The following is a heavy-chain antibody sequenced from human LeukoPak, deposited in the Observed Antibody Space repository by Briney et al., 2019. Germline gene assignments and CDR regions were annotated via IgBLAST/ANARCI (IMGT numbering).Heavy chain of an antibody. D-gene: IGHD3-3*01. CDR1: GDSIIGYY. V-gene: IGHV4-38-2*02. CDR2: IYHSGST. Sequence: SSETLSLTCSVSGDSIIGYYWGWIRQPPGKGLEWIGSIYHSGSTYYNPSLKSRITISLDTSKNQFSLELSSVTAADTAVYYCAREDYDFWSGYSDAFDIWGQGTMVSISS. J-gene: IGHJ3*02. CDR3: AREDYDFWSGYSDAFDI.